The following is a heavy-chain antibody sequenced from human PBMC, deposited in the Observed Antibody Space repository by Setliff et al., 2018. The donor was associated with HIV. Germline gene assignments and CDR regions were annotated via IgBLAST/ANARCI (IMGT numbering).Heavy chain of an antibody. D-gene: IGHD3-3*01. CDR2: FHYSGST. Sequence: SETLSLTCSVSGGSISSSSYYWGWIRQPPGKGLERIGSFHYSGSTSYNPSLRSRVTISVDTSKNQFSLKLTSVTAADTAVYYCARPLTTSYNFWGDAFGIWGQGTMVTVSS. J-gene: IGHJ3*02. V-gene: IGHV4-39*01. CDR3: ARPLTTSYNFWGDAFGI. CDR1: GGSISSSSYY.